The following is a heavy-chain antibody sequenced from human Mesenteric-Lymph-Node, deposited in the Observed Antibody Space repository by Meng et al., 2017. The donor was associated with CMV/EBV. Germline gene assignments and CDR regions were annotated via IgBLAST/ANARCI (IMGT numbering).Heavy chain of an antibody. CDR3: AKDTWYSNPYFDY. D-gene: IGHD6-13*01. CDR2: IRFDMTNR. V-gene: IGHV3-30*02. Sequence: GESLKISCAASGFSFNNFGMHWVRQAPGKGLEWVAFIRFDMTNRYYADSVKGRFTISRDNSKNTLYLQMNSLSSEDTAVYYCAKDTWYSNPYFDYWGQGTLVTVSS. J-gene: IGHJ4*02. CDR1: GFSFNNFG.